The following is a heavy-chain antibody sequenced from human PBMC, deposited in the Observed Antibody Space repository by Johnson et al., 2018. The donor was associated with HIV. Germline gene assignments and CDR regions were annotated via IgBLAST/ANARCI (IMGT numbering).Heavy chain of an antibody. CDR1: GFTFDDYA. CDR2: IWYDGSKG. J-gene: IGHJ3*02. V-gene: IGHV3-33*06. CDR3: AKDRSMDDAFDI. Sequence: QVQLVESGGGLVQPGWSLRLSCAASGFTFDDYAMHWVRQAPGKGLEWVGVIWYDGSKGYYGDSVKGRFTISRDNSKNTLYLQMNSLRAEDTAVYYCAKDRSMDDAFDIWGRWTMVTVSS. D-gene: IGHD1-26*01.